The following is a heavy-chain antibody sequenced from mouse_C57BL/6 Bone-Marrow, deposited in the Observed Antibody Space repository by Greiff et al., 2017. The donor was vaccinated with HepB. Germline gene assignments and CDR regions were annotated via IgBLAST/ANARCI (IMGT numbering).Heavy chain of an antibody. Sequence: QVQLQQPGAELVKPGASVKLSCKASGYTFTSYWMQWVKQRPGQGLEWIGEIDPSDSYTNYNQKFKGKATLTVDTSSSTAYMQLSSLTSEDSAVYYCARGDSWFAYWGQGTRVTVAA. CDR1: GYTFTSYW. CDR3: ARGDSWFAY. V-gene: IGHV1-50*01. J-gene: IGHJ3*01. CDR2: IDPSDSYT. D-gene: IGHD3-3*01.